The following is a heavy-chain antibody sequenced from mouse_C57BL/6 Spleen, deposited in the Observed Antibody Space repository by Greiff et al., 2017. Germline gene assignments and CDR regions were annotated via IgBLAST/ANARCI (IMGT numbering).Heavy chain of an antibody. V-gene: IGHV1-55*01. Sequence: VQLQQPGAELVKPGASVKMSCKASGYTFTSYWITWVKQRPGQGLEWIGDIYPGSGSTNYNEKFKSKATLTVDTSSSTAYMQLSSLTSEDSAVYYCASYYDYDEVFDYWGQGTTLTVSS. D-gene: IGHD2-4*01. CDR3: ASYYDYDEVFDY. CDR1: GYTFTSYW. J-gene: IGHJ2*01. CDR2: IYPGSGST.